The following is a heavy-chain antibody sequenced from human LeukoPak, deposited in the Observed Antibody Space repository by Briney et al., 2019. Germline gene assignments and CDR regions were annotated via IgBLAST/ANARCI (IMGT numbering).Heavy chain of an antibody. CDR2: INQDGSET. CDR1: RFTFGIYW. CDR3: AKDSSMIVVLYYFDY. V-gene: IGHV3-7*01. J-gene: IGHJ4*02. D-gene: IGHD3-22*01. Sequence: GGSLRLSCAASRFTFGIYWTSWVRQAPGKALEWVANINQDGSETYYVDSVKGRFTISRDNSKNTLYLQMNSLRAEDTAVYYCAKDSSMIVVLYYFDYWGQGTLVTVSS.